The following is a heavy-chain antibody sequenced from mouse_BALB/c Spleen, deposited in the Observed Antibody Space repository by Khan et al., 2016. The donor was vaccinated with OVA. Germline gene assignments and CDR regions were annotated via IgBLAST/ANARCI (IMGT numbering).Heavy chain of an antibody. CDR2: ISYSGSA. CDR3: ARRYYYGHWYFDV. J-gene: IGHJ1*01. CDR1: GYSITSDYA. D-gene: IGHD1-1*01. Sequence: EVQLQESGPGLVKPSQSLSLTCTVTGYSITSDYAWNWIRQFPGNKLEWMGYISYSGSANYNPSLKSRISITRDTSENHFFLQLNSVTTEDSATYYCARRYYYGHWYFDVWGAGTTVTVSS. V-gene: IGHV3-2*02.